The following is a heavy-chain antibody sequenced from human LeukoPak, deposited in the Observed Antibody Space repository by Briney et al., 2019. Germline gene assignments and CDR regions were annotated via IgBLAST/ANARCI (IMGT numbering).Heavy chain of an antibody. CDR3: ARPLFGAISPGY. J-gene: IGHJ4*02. D-gene: IGHD3-10*01. CDR1: GFTFSSLW. V-gene: IGHV3-7*01. Sequence: GGSLRLSCAASGFTFSSLWMTWVRQAPGRGLEWGANIKEYGTETFYGDSVKGRFTISRDNAENSLDLQMNNLRREDTAMDYCARPLFGAISPGYWGQGTLVTVSS. CDR2: IKEYGTET.